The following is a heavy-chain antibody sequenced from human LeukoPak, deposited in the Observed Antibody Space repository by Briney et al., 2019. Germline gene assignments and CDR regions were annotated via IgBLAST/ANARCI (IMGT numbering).Heavy chain of an antibody. J-gene: IGHJ4*02. CDR3: AREDFRRNSYFFDF. CDR2: IIPILGIA. D-gene: IGHD4-23*01. Sequence: GSSVKVSCKASGGTFSSYAISWVRQAPGQGLEWMGRIIPILGIANYAQKFQGRVTITADKSTSTAYMELRGLRSDDTALYYCAREDFRRNSYFFDFWGQGALVIVSS. CDR1: GGTFSSYA. V-gene: IGHV1-69*04.